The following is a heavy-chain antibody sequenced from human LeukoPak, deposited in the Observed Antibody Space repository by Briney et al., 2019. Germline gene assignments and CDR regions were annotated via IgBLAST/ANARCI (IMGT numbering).Heavy chain of an antibody. CDR1: GGSFSSFY. D-gene: IGHD6-19*01. J-gene: IGHJ4*02. Sequence: SETLSLTCTVYGGSFSSFYWSWIRQPPGKGLEWIGEINHSGSTNYNPSLKSRVTISVDTSKSQFSLKLSSVTAADTAVYYCARTSWLAGTNFDYWGQGTLVTVSS. CDR3: ARTSWLAGTNFDY. V-gene: IGHV4-34*01. CDR2: INHSGST.